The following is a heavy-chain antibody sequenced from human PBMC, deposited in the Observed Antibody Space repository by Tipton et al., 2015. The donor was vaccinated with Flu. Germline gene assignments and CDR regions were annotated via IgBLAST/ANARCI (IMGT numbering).Heavy chain of an antibody. V-gene: IGHV3-9*01. D-gene: IGHD4-17*01. CDR1: GFSFEDYA. J-gene: IGHJ4*02. Sequence: SLRLSCAASGFSFEDYAMNWVRQAPGKGLEWVSGITWNSGTIGYADSVKGRFTISRDNAKNSLYLQMNSLRPEDTAVYYCARDRGDYGDYLYWGQGTLVTVSS. CDR3: ARDRGDYGDYLY. CDR2: ITWNSGTI.